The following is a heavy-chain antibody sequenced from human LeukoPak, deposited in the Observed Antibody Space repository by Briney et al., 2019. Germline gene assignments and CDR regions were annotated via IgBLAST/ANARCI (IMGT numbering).Heavy chain of an antibody. CDR2: IYYSGTT. D-gene: IGHD6-13*01. CDR1: GGSISSSSYY. Sequence: SETLSLTCTVSGGSISSSSYYWSWIRQPPGKGLEWIGYIYYSGTTNYNPSLKSRVTISVDTSKNQFSLKLSSVTAADTAVYYCARESSSNWENYFDYWGQGTLVTVSS. V-gene: IGHV4-61*01. CDR3: ARESSSNWENYFDY. J-gene: IGHJ4*02.